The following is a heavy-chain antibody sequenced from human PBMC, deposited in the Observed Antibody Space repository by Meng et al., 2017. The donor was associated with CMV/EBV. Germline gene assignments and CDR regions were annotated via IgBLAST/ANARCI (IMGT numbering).Heavy chain of an antibody. CDR1: GFTFSSYW. D-gene: IGHD1-26*01. J-gene: IGHJ4*02. V-gene: IGHV3-21*01. CDR3: ARELTPGGN. CDR2: ISSSSSYI. Sequence: GESLKISCAASGFTFSSYWMHWVRQAPGKGLEWVSSISSSSSYIYYADSVKGRFTISRDNAKNSLYLQMNSLRAEDTAVYYCARELTPGGNWGQGTLVTVSS.